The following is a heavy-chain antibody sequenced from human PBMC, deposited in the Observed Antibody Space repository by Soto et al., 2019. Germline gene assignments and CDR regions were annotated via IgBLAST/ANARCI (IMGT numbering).Heavy chain of an antibody. D-gene: IGHD3-16*02. V-gene: IGHV4-31*03. J-gene: IGHJ4*02. CDR3: ARATSAQSLGLDC. Sequence: TLSLTCTVSGGSISSGGSFWTWIRQHPGKGLEWIGYIYYSGTTYYNPSLKSRVTMSVDTSKNHFSLRLTSVAAADTALYYCARATSAQSLGLDCWGQGTLVTVSS. CDR1: GGSISSGGSF. CDR2: IYYSGTT.